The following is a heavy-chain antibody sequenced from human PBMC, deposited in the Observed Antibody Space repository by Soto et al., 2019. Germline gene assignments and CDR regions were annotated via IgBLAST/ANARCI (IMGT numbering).Heavy chain of an antibody. CDR2: ISSDGSNK. J-gene: IGHJ4*02. D-gene: IGHD5-12*01. Sequence: QVQLVESGGGVVQPGRSLRLSCAASGFTFSTYGMHWVRQAPGKGLEWVAVISSDGSNKYYGDSVKGRFTISRDNSKNTLYLQMNSLRLEDTAVYYCTKGKNGHNGYADYWGQGTLVTVSS. CDR3: TKGKNGHNGYADY. V-gene: IGHV3-30*18. CDR1: GFTFSTYG.